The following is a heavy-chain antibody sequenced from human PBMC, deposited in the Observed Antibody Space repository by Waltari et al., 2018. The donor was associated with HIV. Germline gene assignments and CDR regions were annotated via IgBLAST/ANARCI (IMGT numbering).Heavy chain of an antibody. CDR3: VRGNWNYGDYYYGMDG. Sequence: QVQLHQWGTGLLKPSETLSLTCAVYSGSFNVYYWTWVRQRPGKGLEWIGEISHSGTTNYNPSLKSLVTISVDTYKNQFSLRLRSVTAKDSATYFCVRGNWNYGDYYYGMDGWGQGTIVTVSS. D-gene: IGHD1-7*01. V-gene: IGHV4-34*01. J-gene: IGHJ6*02. CDR1: SGSFNVYY. CDR2: ISHSGTT.